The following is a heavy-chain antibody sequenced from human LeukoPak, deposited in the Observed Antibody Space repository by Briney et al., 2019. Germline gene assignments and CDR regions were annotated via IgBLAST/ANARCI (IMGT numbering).Heavy chain of an antibody. Sequence: ASVKVSCKASGYTFTSYYMHWVRQAPGQGLEWMGLINPSGDSTTSAQKFQGRFTVTRDMSTSTVYMELSSLISEDTAVYYCVRGLDYWGQGTLVTVSS. V-gene: IGHV1-46*01. CDR3: VRGLDY. CDR2: INPSGDST. J-gene: IGHJ4*02. D-gene: IGHD3-16*01. CDR1: GYTFTSYY.